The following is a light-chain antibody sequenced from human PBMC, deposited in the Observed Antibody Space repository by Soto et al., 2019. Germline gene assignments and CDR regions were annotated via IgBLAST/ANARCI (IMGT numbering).Light chain of an antibody. CDR2: DVS. CDR1: SSYFGGYNY. Sequence: QSALTQPRSVSGSPGQSVPISCTGTSSYFGGYNYVSWYQHHPGKAPKLMIYDVSERPSRVPDRFSGSKSGNTASLTISGLQAEDEADYYCCSYAGTFYVFGTGTKLTVL. J-gene: IGLJ1*01. V-gene: IGLV2-11*01. CDR3: CSYAGTFYV.